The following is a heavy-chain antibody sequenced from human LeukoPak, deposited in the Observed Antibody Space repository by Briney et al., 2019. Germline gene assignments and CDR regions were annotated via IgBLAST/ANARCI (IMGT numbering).Heavy chain of an antibody. CDR2: ISGSGGST. D-gene: IGHD5-12*01. V-gene: IGHV3-23*01. Sequence: GGSLRLSCAASGFTFSSHAMSWVRQAPGKGLEWVSAISGSGGSTYYADSVKGRFTISRDNSKNTLYLQMNSLRAEDTAVYYCAKGSGGYSGYDSSDYFDYWGQGTLVTVSS. J-gene: IGHJ4*02. CDR3: AKGSGGYSGYDSSDYFDY. CDR1: GFTFSSHA.